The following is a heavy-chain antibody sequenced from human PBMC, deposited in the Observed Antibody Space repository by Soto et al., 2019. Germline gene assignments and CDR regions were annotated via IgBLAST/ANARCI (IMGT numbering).Heavy chain of an antibody. CDR2: IYYSGST. J-gene: IGHJ4*02. V-gene: IGHV4-59*08. CDR3: ARRWGFTFDY. D-gene: IGHD1-26*01. Sequence: TLSLTCTVSGGSISSYYWSWIRQPPGKGLEWIGYIYYSGSTNYNPSLKSRVTISVDTSENQFSLKLSSVTAADTAVYYCARRWGFTFDYWGQGTLVTVSS. CDR1: GGSISSYY.